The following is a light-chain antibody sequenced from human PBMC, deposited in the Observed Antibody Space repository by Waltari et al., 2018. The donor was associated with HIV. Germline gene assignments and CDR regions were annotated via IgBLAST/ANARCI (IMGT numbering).Light chain of an antibody. CDR1: QSLFHSTNNKNY. CDR3: QQDFEPPFT. Sequence: DIVMTQSPDSLPVSLGETATISCKSSQSLFHSTNNKNYLDWYQQKPGQPPKLLIYWASNREFGVPDRFSGSGYGTDFTLTISGLEAEDVALYYCQQDFEPPFTFGPGTKVEVK. J-gene: IGKJ3*01. V-gene: IGKV4-1*01. CDR2: WAS.